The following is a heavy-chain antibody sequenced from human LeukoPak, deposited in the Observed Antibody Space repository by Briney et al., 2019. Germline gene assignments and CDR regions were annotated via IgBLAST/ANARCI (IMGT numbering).Heavy chain of an antibody. CDR3: LRAWGSYRANFDY. J-gene: IGHJ4*02. Sequence: PSETLFLTCTVSGGSIRNISYYWGWIRQPPGKGLEWIGSIFYSGPTTYNPSLRSRATISVDTSKKQFSLKLTSVTAADTAVYYCLRAWGSYRANFDYWGQGTLVTVSS. CDR1: GGSIRNISYY. D-gene: IGHD3-16*02. CDR2: IFYSGPT. V-gene: IGHV4-39*01.